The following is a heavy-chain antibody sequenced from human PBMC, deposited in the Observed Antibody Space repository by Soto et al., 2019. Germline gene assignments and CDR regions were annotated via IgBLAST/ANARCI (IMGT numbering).Heavy chain of an antibody. CDR1: GYTFTSYG. CDR2: ISAYNGNT. J-gene: IGHJ6*02. Sequence: QVQLVQSGAEVKKPGASVKVSCKASGYTFTSYGISWVRQAPGQGLEWMGWISAYNGNTNYAQKLQGRVTMTTDTSTSTAYMELRSLGSDDTAVYYCARDWGGGPRDYYYGMDVWGQGTTVTVSS. CDR3: ARDWGGGPRDYYYGMDV. D-gene: IGHD2-21*01. V-gene: IGHV1-18*01.